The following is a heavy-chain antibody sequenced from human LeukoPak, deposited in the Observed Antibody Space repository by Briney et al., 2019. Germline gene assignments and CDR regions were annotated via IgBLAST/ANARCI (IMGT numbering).Heavy chain of an antibody. CDR2: ISAYNGNT. V-gene: IGHV1-18*01. Sequence: ASVKVSCKASGYTFTSYGISWVRQAPGQGLEWMGWISAYNGNTNYAQKLQGRVTMTTDTSTSTAYMELRSLRSDDTAVYYCARDKGGDFWSGDSYYYYYMDVWGKGTTVTVSS. D-gene: IGHD3-3*01. J-gene: IGHJ6*03. CDR1: GYTFTSYG. CDR3: ARDKGGDFWSGDSYYYYYMDV.